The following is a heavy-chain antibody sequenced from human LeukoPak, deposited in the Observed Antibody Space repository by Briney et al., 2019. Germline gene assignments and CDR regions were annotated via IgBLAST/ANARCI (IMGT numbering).Heavy chain of an antibody. CDR2: INSGGDDI. CDR1: GFSFSLYA. Sequence: GGSLRLSCAASGFSFSLYAMNWVRQAPGKGLEWISYINSGGDDIHYAASVRGRFTISRDDAGNTLFLQLSSLGAEDTAVYYCARDTIQPGLIDDWGQGTLVTVSS. V-gene: IGHV3-21*05. J-gene: IGHJ4*02. CDR3: ARDTIQPGLIDD. D-gene: IGHD2-2*01.